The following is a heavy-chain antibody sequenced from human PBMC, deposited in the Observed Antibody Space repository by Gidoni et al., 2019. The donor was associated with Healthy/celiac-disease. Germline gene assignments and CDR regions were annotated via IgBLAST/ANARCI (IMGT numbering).Heavy chain of an antibody. CDR1: GFTFSSYS. J-gene: IGHJ4*02. CDR2: ISSSSSTI. V-gene: IGHV3-48*02. D-gene: IGHD3-10*01. CDR3: ARDQLLWFGEFNY. Sequence: EVQLVESGGGLVQPGGSLRLSCAASGFTFSSYSMNWVRQAPGKGLEWFSYISSSSSTIYYADSVKGRVTISRDNAKNSLYLQMNSLRDEDTAVYYCARDQLLWFGEFNYWGQGTLVTVSS.